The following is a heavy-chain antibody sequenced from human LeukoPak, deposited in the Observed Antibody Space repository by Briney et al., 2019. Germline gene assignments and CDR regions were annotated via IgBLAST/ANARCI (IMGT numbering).Heavy chain of an antibody. J-gene: IGHJ4*02. CDR3: ARDEYNNSWFKY. D-gene: IGHD6-13*01. V-gene: IGHV4-39*07. CDR1: GGSISSSSYY. Sequence: TASETLSLTCTVSGGSISSSSYYWGWIRQPPGKGLEWIGSIYYSGSTYYNPSLKSRVTISVDTSKNQFSLKLSSVTAADTAVYYCARDEYNNSWFKYWGPGTLVTVSS. CDR2: IYYSGST.